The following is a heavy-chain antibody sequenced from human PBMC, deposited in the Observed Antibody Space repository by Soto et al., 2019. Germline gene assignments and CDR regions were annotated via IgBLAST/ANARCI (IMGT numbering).Heavy chain of an antibody. J-gene: IGHJ4*02. CDR2: ISSNGGST. D-gene: IGHD5-12*01. CDR3: ARGAGSRDGYNEFDY. V-gene: IGHV3-64*01. CDR1: GFTFSSYA. Sequence: GGSLRLSCAASGFTFSSYAMHWVRQAPGKGLEYVSAISSNGGSTYYANSVKGRFTISRDNSKNTLYLQMGSLRAEDMAVYYCARGAGSRDGYNEFDYWGQGTLVTVSS.